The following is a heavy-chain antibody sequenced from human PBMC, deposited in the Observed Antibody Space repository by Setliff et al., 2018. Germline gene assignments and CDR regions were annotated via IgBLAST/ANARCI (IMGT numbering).Heavy chain of an antibody. CDR2: IIPIFGTA. CDR1: GGTFSSYA. J-gene: IGHJ3*02. CDR3: ARDRPPRGDGYHFDI. D-gene: IGHD3-10*01. V-gene: IGHV1-69*13. Sequence: ASVKVSCKASGGTFSSYAISWVRQAPGQGLEWMGGIIPIFGTANYAQKFQGGVTITADESTSTAYMELSSLRSEDTAVYYCARDRPPRGDGYHFDIWGQGTMVTVSS.